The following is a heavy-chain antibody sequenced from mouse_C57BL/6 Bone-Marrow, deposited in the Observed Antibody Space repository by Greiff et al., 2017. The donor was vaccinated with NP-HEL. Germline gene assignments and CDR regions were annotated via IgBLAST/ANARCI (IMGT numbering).Heavy chain of an antibody. J-gene: IGHJ3*01. CDR2: INPSSGYT. Sequence: VHLVESGAELARPGASVKMSCKASGYTFTSYTMHWVKQRPGQGLEWIGYINPSSGYTKYNQKFKDKATLTADKSSSTAYMQLSSLTSEDSAVYYCARSQGSYYYGSSPWFAYWGQGTLVTVSA. CDR1: GYTFTSYT. V-gene: IGHV1-4*01. CDR3: ARSQGSYYYGSSPWFAY. D-gene: IGHD1-1*01.